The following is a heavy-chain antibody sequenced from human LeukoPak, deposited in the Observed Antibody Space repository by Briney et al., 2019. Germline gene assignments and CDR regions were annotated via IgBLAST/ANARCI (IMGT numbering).Heavy chain of an antibody. V-gene: IGHV1-18*01. Sequence: ASVKVSCKASGYTFTSYGISWVRQAPGQGLEWMGWISAYNGNTDYAQKFQGRVTMTTDTSTSTAYMELRSLRSDDTAVYYCARDCGYQCLFDYWGQGTLVTVSS. J-gene: IGHJ4*02. CDR3: ARDCGYQCLFDY. CDR2: ISAYNGNT. D-gene: IGHD5-12*01. CDR1: GYTFTSYG.